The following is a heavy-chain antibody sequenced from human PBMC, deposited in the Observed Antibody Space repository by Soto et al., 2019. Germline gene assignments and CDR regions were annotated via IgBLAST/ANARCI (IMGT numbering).Heavy chain of an antibody. Sequence: GSVKVACKASGETFTREGISWARQAPGQGLEWMGWISAYNGNTNYAQKLQGRVTMTTDTSTSTAYMELRSLRSDDTAVYHCARVAGTTRYYYYGMDVWG. CDR2: ISAYNGNT. J-gene: IGHJ6*02. CDR3: ARVAGTTRYYYYGMDV. V-gene: IGHV1-18*01. CDR1: GETFTREG. D-gene: IGHD1-7*01.